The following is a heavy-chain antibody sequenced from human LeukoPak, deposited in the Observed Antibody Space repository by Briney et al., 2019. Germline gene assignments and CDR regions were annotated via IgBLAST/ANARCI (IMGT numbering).Heavy chain of an antibody. CDR2: INSDGSST. J-gene: IGHJ3*02. Sequence: GGSLRLSCAASGFTFSDYYMSWIRQAPGKGLVWVSRINSDGSSTSYADSVKGRFTISRDNAKNTLYLQMNSLRAEDTAVYYCARQLGAFDIWGQGTMVTVSS. D-gene: IGHD5-24*01. CDR3: ARQLGAFDI. V-gene: IGHV3-74*01. CDR1: GFTFSDYY.